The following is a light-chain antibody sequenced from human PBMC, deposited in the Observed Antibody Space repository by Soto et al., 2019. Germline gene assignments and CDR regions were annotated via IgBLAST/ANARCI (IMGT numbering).Light chain of an antibody. V-gene: IGKV3-20*01. CDR3: QQYNNWPPIT. J-gene: IGKJ5*01. CDR1: QSVGSSY. CDR2: GPS. Sequence: EIVFTQSPGTLYLSPGERATLSCRASQSVGSSYLAWYQQKPGQAPRLLMYGPSRRAAGIPDRFSGSGSGTNLTLTISRLEPEDFAVYDCQQYNNWPPITFGQGTRLEI.